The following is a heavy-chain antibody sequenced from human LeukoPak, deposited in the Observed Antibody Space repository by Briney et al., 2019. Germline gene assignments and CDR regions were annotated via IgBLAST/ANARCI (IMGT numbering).Heavy chain of an antibody. CDR3: ATMGATNFDH. J-gene: IGHJ4*02. Sequence: GASVKVSCKASGYTFTDYYMHWVRXAXGQGXXXXGWINPNSGGTSCAQKFRGRVTMTRDTSISTAYMEVSRLRSDDTAVYYCATMGATNFDHWGQGTLVTVSS. V-gene: IGHV1-2*02. CDR1: GYTFTDYY. D-gene: IGHD1-26*01. CDR2: INPNSGGT.